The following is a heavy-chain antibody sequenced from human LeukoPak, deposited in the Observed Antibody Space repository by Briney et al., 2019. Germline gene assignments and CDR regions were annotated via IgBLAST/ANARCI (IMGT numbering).Heavy chain of an antibody. D-gene: IGHD3-9*01. Sequence: ASVKVSCKASGYTFTGYYMHWVRQAPGQGLEWMEWINPNRGGTNYAQKFQSRVIMTRDTSISTAYMELSRLRSDDTAVYYGARGLRYFDWLVYYYMDVWGKGTTVTISS. J-gene: IGHJ6*03. V-gene: IGHV1-2*02. CDR1: GYTFTGYY. CDR3: ARGLRYFDWLVYYYMDV. CDR2: INPNRGGT.